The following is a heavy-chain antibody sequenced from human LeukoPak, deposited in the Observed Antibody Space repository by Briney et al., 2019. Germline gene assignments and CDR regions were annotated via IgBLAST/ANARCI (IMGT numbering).Heavy chain of an antibody. CDR2: ISGYNGNT. J-gene: IGHJ4*02. D-gene: IGHD5-12*01. Sequence: ASVKVSCKASGYTFSSYGIAWVRQAPGQGLEWMGWISGYNGNTNYAQKLQGRVSMTTDTSTTTAYMELRSLTSDDTALYYCARSSLGTITAGPFDYWGQGTLVTVTS. CDR3: ARSSLGTITAGPFDY. CDR1: GYTFSSYG. V-gene: IGHV1-18*01.